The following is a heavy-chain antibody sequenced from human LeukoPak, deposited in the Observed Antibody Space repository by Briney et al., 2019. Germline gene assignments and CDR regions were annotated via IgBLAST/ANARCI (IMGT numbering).Heavy chain of an antibody. Sequence: PGGSLRLSCAATGFTFNNYVMSWVRQAPGKGLEWVSVIYAGGSTHYADSVKGRFTISRDNSKNTLYLQMNSLTAEDTAVYYCARAVVGTSCYGYWGQGTLVTVSS. CDR3: ARAVVGTSCYGY. J-gene: IGHJ4*02. CDR2: IYAGGST. CDR1: GFTFNNYV. V-gene: IGHV3-66*01. D-gene: IGHD2-2*01.